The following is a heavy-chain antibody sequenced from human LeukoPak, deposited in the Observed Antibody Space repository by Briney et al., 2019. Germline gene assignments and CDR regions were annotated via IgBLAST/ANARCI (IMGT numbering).Heavy chain of an antibody. J-gene: IGHJ5*02. CDR1: GFSFSSYW. D-gene: IGHD6-13*01. Sequence: GGSLRLSCAASGFSFSSYWMSWVRQAPGKGLEWVANIKQDGSEKYYVDSVKGRFTISRDNAKNSLYLQMNSLRAEDTAVYYCARRYSSSWSGFDPWGQGTLVTVSS. CDR3: ARRYSSSWSGFDP. CDR2: IKQDGSEK. V-gene: IGHV3-7*04.